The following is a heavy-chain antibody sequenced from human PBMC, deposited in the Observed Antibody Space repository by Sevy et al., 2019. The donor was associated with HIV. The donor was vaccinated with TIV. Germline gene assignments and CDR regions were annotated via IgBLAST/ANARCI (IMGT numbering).Heavy chain of an antibody. CDR1: EFTFDDYA. Sequence: GGSMRLSCVASEFTFDDYAMHWIRQGPGKGLEWVSGISFNGGTIGYGDSVQGRFTISRDNDKNSLYLQMNNLRPEDTALYYCARDGRSVWYRGGYFDTWGQGTLVTVSS. J-gene: IGHJ4*02. D-gene: IGHD6-19*01. CDR2: ISFNGGTI. CDR3: ARDGRSVWYRGGYFDT. V-gene: IGHV3-9*01.